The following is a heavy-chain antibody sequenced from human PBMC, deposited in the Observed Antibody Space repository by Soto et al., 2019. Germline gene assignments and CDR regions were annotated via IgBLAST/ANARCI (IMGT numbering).Heavy chain of an antibody. Sequence: GGSLRLSCVASGFTFIGYTMNWVRQAPGKGLEWVSSISTNSYYIDYADSLRGRYTISRDNTKNSIYLQINSLRVEDTAVYYCARVHGTDYIWGSYRPIDYWGQGTLVTVSS. J-gene: IGHJ4*02. V-gene: IGHV3-21*01. CDR3: ARVHGTDYIWGSYRPIDY. D-gene: IGHD3-16*02. CDR1: GFTFIGYT. CDR2: ISTNSYYI.